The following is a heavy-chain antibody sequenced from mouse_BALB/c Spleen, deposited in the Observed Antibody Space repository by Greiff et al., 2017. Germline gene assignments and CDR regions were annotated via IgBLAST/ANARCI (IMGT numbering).Heavy chain of an antibody. CDR3: ARGDGNYFDY. J-gene: IGHJ2*01. D-gene: IGHD2-1*01. V-gene: IGHV2-9*02. CDR2: IWAGGST. Sequence: VQRVESGPGLVAPSQSLSITCTVSGFSLTSYGVHWVRQPPGKGLEWLGVIWAGGSTNYNSALMSRLGISKDNSKSQVFLKMNRLQTDDTAMYYCARGDGNYFDYWGQGTTLTVSS. CDR1: GFSLTSYG.